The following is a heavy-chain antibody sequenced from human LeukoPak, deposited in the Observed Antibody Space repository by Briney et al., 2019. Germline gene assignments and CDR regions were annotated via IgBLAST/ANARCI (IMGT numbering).Heavy chain of an antibody. J-gene: IGHJ4*02. CDR1: GGSLSTYY. CDR2: IYSSGST. D-gene: IGHD6-19*01. CDR3: ARGTLYRGWSYYLDF. V-gene: IGHV4-4*07. Sequence: SETLSLTCTVSGGSLSTYYWSWIRQPAGKGLEWIGRIYSSGSTNYNPSLKSRVTMSVDTSKNQFSLKLRSVTAADTAVYYCARGTLYRGWSYYLDFWGQGSQVTVSS.